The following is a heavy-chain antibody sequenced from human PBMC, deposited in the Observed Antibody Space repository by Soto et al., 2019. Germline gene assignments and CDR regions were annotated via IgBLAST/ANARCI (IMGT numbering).Heavy chain of an antibody. V-gene: IGHV3-11*04. CDR2: ISSSGSTI. Sequence: GGSLRLSCAASGFTFSDYYMSWIRQAPGKGLEWVSYISSSGSTIYYADSVKGRFTISRDNSKNTLYLQMNSLRAEDTAVYYCARLYCISTSCPSTYYYYGMDVWGQGTTVTVSS. CDR3: ARLYCISTSCPSTYYYYGMDV. CDR1: GFTFSDYY. J-gene: IGHJ6*02. D-gene: IGHD2-2*01.